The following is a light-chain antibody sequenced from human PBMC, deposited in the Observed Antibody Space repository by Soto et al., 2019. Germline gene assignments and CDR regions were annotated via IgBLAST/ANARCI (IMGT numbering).Light chain of an antibody. CDR1: QSVTTY. Sequence: ETVLTQSPATLSLSPGESATLSCRASQSVTTYLAWYQQKPGQAPRLLIYDASVRATGIPARFSASGSGTDFTLTISRLEPEDFAVYYCQQRSNWTPEITFGQGTRLEIK. CDR2: DAS. J-gene: IGKJ5*01. CDR3: QQRSNWTPEIT. V-gene: IGKV3-11*01.